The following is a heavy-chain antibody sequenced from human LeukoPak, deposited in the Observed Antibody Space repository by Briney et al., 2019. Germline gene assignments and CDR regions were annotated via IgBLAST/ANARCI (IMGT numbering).Heavy chain of an antibody. CDR3: TIDLMTGFSSGWHFGY. CDR1: GLTFRNFA. V-gene: IGHV3-23*01. J-gene: IGHJ4*02. Sequence: GGSLRLSCAASGLTFRNFAMSWVRQAPGKGLEWLAVTSGDEDSTHYADSVRGRFVISTDNSKNSLFLQMNSLRADDTAVYYCTIDLMTGFSSGWHFGYWGQGTLVTVSS. CDR2: TSGDEDST. D-gene: IGHD6-19*01.